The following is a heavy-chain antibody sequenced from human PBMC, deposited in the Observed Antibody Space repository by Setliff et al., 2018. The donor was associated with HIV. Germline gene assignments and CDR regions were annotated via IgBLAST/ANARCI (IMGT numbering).Heavy chain of an antibody. Sequence: SETLSLTCAVYGGSFSGYYWSWIRQPPGKGLEWIGEINHRGSTNCNPSLKSRVSISVDTSKNQFSLKLSSVTAADTAAYYCATLKMATIYRDFDYWGQGTQVTVSS. CDR3: ATLKMATIYRDFDY. J-gene: IGHJ4*02. CDR2: INHRGST. V-gene: IGHV4-34*01. D-gene: IGHD5-12*01. CDR1: GGSFSGYY.